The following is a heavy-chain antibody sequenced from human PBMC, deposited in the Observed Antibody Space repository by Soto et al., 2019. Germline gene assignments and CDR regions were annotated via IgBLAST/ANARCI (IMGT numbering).Heavy chain of an antibody. CDR2: IYYTGST. D-gene: IGHD1-26*01. Sequence: SETLSLTCTVSGGSIYTGGFYWSWIRQLPGKGLEWLGYIYYTGSTQYTPSLKSRLTISTDTSDTQFSLRLTSVTAADTAVYYCATSLVTSRTRVDYWGQGTLVPVSS. J-gene: IGHJ4*02. CDR3: ATSLVTSRTRVDY. CDR1: GGSIYTGGFY. V-gene: IGHV4-31*03.